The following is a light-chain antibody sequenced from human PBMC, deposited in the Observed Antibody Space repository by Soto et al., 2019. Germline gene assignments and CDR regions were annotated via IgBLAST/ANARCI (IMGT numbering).Light chain of an antibody. CDR3: QQYGSSPTWT. V-gene: IGKV3-20*01. CDR1: QTITPTF. Sequence: EIVLTQSPGTLSLSPGERATLSCRASQTITPTFLAWYQQKPGQAPRLLIYDASSRATGIPDRFSGSGSGTDFTLTISRLEPEDFAVYYCQQYGSSPTWTFGQGTKVDIK. CDR2: DAS. J-gene: IGKJ1*01.